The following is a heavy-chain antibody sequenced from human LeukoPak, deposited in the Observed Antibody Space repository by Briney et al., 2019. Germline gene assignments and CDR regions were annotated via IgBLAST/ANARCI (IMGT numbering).Heavy chain of an antibody. Sequence: SETLSLTCPVSGGSSSIDYSNCLRQPPGKGLEWIGYIYYSGSTNYNPSLKSRVTISVDTSKNQFSLKLSSVTAAVTAVYYSASGGITVAFLDYCGQRTLVTVSS. J-gene: IGHJ4*02. V-gene: IGHV4-59*01. CDR3: ASGGITVAFLDY. CDR1: GGSSSIDY. D-gene: IGHD6-19*01. CDR2: IYYSGST.